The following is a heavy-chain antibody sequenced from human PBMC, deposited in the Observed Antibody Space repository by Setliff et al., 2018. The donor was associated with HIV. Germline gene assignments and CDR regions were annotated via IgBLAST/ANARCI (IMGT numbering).Heavy chain of an antibody. Sequence: SETLSLTCTVSGGSISSSSYYWGWIRQPPGKGLEWIGSVYYSGSTHNNPSLKSRVTISVDTSKNHFSLKLSSVTAADTAVYYCARGMGGSQVGGDAFDIWGQGTTVTVSS. CDR3: ARGMGGSQVGGDAFDI. D-gene: IGHD1-26*01. CDR1: GGSISSSSYY. V-gene: IGHV4-39*07. CDR2: VYYSGST. J-gene: IGHJ3*02.